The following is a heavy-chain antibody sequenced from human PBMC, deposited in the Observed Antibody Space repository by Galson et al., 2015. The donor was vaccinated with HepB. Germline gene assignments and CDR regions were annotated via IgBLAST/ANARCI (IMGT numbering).Heavy chain of an antibody. V-gene: IGHV1-2*06. CDR2: INPNSGGT. J-gene: IGHJ4*02. Sequence: SVKVSCKASGYTFTGYYMHWVRQAPGQGLEWMGRINPNSGGTNYAQKFQGRVTMTRDTSISTAYMELSRLRSDDTAVYYCASSEAAAGSFDYWGQGTLVTVSS. CDR1: GYTFTGYY. D-gene: IGHD6-13*01. CDR3: ASSEAAAGSFDY.